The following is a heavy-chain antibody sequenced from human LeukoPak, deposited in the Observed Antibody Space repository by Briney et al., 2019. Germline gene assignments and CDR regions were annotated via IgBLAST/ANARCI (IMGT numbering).Heavy chain of an antibody. CDR3: TRYGSGSYHYDY. J-gene: IGHJ4*02. D-gene: IGHD3-10*01. V-gene: IGHV3-7*01. Sequence: PGGSLRLSCAASGFTFSSYGMHWVRQAPGKGLEWVANIKQDGSETWYVDSVKGRFTISRDNTKNSLFLQMSSLRAEDTAVYYCTRYGSGSYHYDYWGQGTLVIVTS. CDR2: IKQDGSET. CDR1: GFTFSSYG.